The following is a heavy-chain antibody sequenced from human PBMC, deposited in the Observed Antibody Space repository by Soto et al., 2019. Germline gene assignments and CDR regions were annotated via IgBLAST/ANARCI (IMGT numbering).Heavy chain of an antibody. D-gene: IGHD3-3*01. V-gene: IGHV4-34*01. CDR1: GGSFSGYY. J-gene: IGHJ4*02. CDR3: ARGRRWNFDY. Sequence: SETLSLTCAVYGGSFSGYYWSWIRQPPGKGLEWIGEINHSGSTNYNPSLKSRVTISVDTSKNQFSLKLSSVTAADTAVYYCARGRRWNFDYWGQGTLVTVSS. CDR2: INHSGST.